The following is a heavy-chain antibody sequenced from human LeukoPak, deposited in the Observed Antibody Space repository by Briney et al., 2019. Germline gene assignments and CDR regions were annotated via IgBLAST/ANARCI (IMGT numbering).Heavy chain of an antibody. CDR2: INTYNGNT. J-gene: IGHJ4*02. V-gene: IGHV1-18*01. Sequence: GASVKVSCKASGYTFTSYGISWVRQAPGQGLEWMGWINTYNGNTNYAQKLQGRVTMTTDTSTSTAYMELRSLRSDDTAVYYCARDRDVGYSSKRLDYWGQGTLVTVSS. CDR1: GYTFTSYG. D-gene: IGHD6-19*01. CDR3: ARDRDVGYSSKRLDY.